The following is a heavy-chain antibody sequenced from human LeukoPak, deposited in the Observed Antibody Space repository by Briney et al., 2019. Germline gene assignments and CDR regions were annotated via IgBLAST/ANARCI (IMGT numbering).Heavy chain of an antibody. CDR1: GGSISSYY. Sequence: SETLSLTCTVSGGSISSYYWSWIRQPPGKGLEWMGYIYYSGSTNYNPSLKSRVTISVDTSKNQFSLKLSSVTAADTAVYYCAQRRDGFLSFDYWGQGTLVTVSS. J-gene: IGHJ4*02. V-gene: IGHV4-59*01. D-gene: IGHD3-10*01. CDR3: AQRRDGFLSFDY. CDR2: IYYSGST.